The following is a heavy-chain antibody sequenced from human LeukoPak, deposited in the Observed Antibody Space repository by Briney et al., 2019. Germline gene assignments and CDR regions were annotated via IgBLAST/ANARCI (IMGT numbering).Heavy chain of an antibody. CDR2: ISVSGGST. CDR1: GFTFSTYA. CDR3: AKENWVYNWKYDSSGSGINY. J-gene: IGHJ4*02. V-gene: IGHV3-23*01. D-gene: IGHD3-22*01. Sequence: GGSLRLSCGASGFTFSTYAMNWVRQAPGKGLEWVSVISVSGGSTYYADSVKGQFTISRDNSKNTLYLQMNSLRAEDTAVYYCAKENWVYNWKYDSSGSGINYWGQGTLVTVSS.